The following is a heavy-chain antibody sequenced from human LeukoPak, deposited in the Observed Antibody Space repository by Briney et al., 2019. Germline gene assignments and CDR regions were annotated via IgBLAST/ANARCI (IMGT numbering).Heavy chain of an antibody. D-gene: IGHD2-2*01. V-gene: IGHV1-46*01. CDR1: GYTFTSYY. CDR2: INPSGGST. CDR3: ARDSVQSTVPAALYFDY. J-gene: IGHJ4*02. Sequence: GASVKVSCKASGYTFTSYYMYWVRQAPGQGLEWMGIINPSGGSTSYAQKFQGRVTMTRDTSTSTVYMELSSLRSEDTAVYYCARDSVQSTVPAALYFDYWGQGTLVTVSS.